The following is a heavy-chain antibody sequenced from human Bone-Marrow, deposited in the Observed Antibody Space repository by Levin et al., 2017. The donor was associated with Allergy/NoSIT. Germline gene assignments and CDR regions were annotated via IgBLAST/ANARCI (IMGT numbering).Heavy chain of an antibody. CDR3: ARERGYSDGRGLDY. D-gene: IGHD5-18*01. CDR2: ITPSGSDT. CDR1: GFPFSSYE. Sequence: GGSLRLSCVVSGFPFSSYEMNWVRQAPGKGLEWISYITPSGSDTDSADSVRGRFTISRDNAKNSLYLQMNSLGVEDTAVYYCARERGYSDGRGLDYWGQGTLVTVSS. J-gene: IGHJ4*02. V-gene: IGHV3-48*03.